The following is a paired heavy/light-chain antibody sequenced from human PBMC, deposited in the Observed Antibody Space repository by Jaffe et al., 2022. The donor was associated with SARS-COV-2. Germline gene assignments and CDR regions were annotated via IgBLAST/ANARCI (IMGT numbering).Heavy chain of an antibody. CDR1: GFTFSTYA. V-gene: IGHV3-30*04. J-gene: IGHJ1*01. Sequence: QVQLVESGGGVVQPGRSLRLSCAASGFTFSTYAMHWVRQAPGKGLEWVAVISYDGKYKYYADSVTGRFTVSRDNSKNTLYLQMNSLRAEDTAVYYCARELNSGSHSEYVHHWGQGSLVTVSS. D-gene: IGHD1-26*01. CDR2: ISYDGKYK. CDR3: ARELNSGSHSEYVHH.
Light chain of an antibody. J-gene: IGKJ4*01. CDR2: AAS. V-gene: IGKV1D-12*01. CDR1: QAISSW. CDR3: QQANSFPRT. Sequence: DIQMTQSPSSVSASVGDRVIITCRASQAISSWLAWYQQKPGKAPHLLIYAASSLQSGVPSRFSGSGSGTDFTLTISSLQPEDFATYYCQQANSFPRTFGGGTKVEIK.